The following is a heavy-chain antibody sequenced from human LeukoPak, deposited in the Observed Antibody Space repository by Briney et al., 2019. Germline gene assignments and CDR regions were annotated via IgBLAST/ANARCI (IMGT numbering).Heavy chain of an antibody. V-gene: IGHV1-2*06. Sequence: ASVKVSCKASGYTFTGYYMHWVRQAPGQGLEWMGRINPNSGGTNYAQKFQGRVTMTRDTSISTAYMELSRLRSDDTAVYYCARDRGSSSSLGWFDAWGQGTLVTVSS. CDR1: GYTFTGYY. CDR3: ARDRGSSSSLGWFDA. J-gene: IGHJ5*02. CDR2: INPNSGGT. D-gene: IGHD6-6*01.